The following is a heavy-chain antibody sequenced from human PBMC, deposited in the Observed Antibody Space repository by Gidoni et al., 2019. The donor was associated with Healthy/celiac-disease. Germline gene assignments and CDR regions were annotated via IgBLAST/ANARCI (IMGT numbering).Heavy chain of an antibody. CDR3: TTFLLLNYSGSYGLLDY. CDR2: IKSKTDGGTT. CDR1: GFTFSNAW. Sequence: EVQLVESGGGLVKPGGSLRLSCAASGFTFSNAWMRWVRQAPGKGLEWVGRIKSKTDGGTTDYAAPVKGRFTISRDDSKNTLYLQMNSLKTEDTAVYYCTTFLLLNYSGSYGLLDYWGQGTLVTVSS. D-gene: IGHD1-26*01. V-gene: IGHV3-15*01. J-gene: IGHJ4*02.